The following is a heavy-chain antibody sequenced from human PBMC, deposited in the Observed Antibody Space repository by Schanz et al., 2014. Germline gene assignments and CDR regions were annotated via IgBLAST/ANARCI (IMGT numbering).Heavy chain of an antibody. CDR3: ARLDSSSWYPRY. V-gene: IGHV3-48*01. D-gene: IGHD6-13*01. CDR1: GITFSGYS. J-gene: IGHJ4*02. CDR2: ISGSSSTK. Sequence: EVQLVESGGGLAQPGGSLRLSCAASGITFSGYSMNWVRQAPGKGLEWVSYISGSSSTKYYADSVKGRFTISRDNSNNTVYLQMNSLRAEDTAVYYCARLDSSSWYPRYWGQGTLVTVSS.